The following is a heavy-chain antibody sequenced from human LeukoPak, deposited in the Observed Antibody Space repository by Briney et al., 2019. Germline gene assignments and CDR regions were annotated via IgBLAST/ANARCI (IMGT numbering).Heavy chain of an antibody. CDR1: GGTFSSYT. CDR2: IIPVFGTA. D-gene: IGHD2-2*01. V-gene: IGHV1-69*13. CDR3: ATDIVVVPAAIG. J-gene: IGHJ4*02. Sequence: ASVKASCKASGGTFSSYTISWVRQAPGQGLEWMGGIIPVFGTANYAQKFQGRVTITADESTSTAYMELSSLRSDDTAVYYCATDIVVVPAAIGWGQGTLVTVSS.